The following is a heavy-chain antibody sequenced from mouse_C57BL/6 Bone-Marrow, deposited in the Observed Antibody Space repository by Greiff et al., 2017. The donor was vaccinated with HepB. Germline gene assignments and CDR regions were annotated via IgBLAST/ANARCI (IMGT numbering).Heavy chain of an antibody. V-gene: IGHV1-77*01. D-gene: IGHD2-5*01. CDR1: GYTFTDYY. CDR2: IGPGSGST. CDR3: ARIDYSNLYAMDY. Sequence: QVHVKQSGAELVKPGASVKISCKASGYTFTDYYINWVKQRPGQGLEWIGKIGPGSGSTYYNVKFKGKATLTADKSSSTAYMQLSSLTSEDTAVYYCARIDYSNLYAMDYWGQGTSVTVSS. J-gene: IGHJ4*01.